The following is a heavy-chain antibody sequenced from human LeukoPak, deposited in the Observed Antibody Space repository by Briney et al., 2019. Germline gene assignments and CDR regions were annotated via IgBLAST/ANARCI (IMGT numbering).Heavy chain of an antibody. CDR2: ISAYNGNT. V-gene: IGHV1-18*01. CDR3: ARVVYGAYDLDYFDY. J-gene: IGHJ4*02. CDR1: GYTFSSYD. Sequence: ASVKVSCKASGYTFSSYDITWVRQAPGQGLECMGWISAYNGNTNYAQKFQGRVIMTTDTSTSTAYMELRSLRSDDTAVYYCARVVYGAYDLDYFDYWGQGTLVTVSS. D-gene: IGHD5-12*01.